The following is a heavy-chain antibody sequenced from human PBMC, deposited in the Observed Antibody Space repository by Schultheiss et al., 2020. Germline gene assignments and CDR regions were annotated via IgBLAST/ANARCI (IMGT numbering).Heavy chain of an antibody. CDR1: GYTFTSYY. CDR2: INPSGGST. CDR3: AREDTMVQGVIISLYYYGMDV. J-gene: IGHJ6*02. V-gene: IGHV1-46*01. Sequence: ASVKVSCKASGYTFTSYYMHWVRQAPGQGLEWMGIINPSGGSTSYAQKFQGRVTMTRDTSTSTVYMELSSLRSEDTAVYYCAREDTMVQGVIISLYYYGMDVWGQGTTVTVSS. D-gene: IGHD3-10*01.